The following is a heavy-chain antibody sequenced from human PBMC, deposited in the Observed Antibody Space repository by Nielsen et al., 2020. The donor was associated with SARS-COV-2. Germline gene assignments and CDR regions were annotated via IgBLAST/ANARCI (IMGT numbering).Heavy chain of an antibody. CDR3: AKFGTERGY. D-gene: IGHD1-1*01. CDR2: ISWNSGSI. V-gene: IGHV3-9*01. CDR1: GFTFDDYA. J-gene: IGHJ4*02. Sequence: GGSLRLSCAASGFTFDDYAMHWVRQAPGKGLEWVSGISWNSGSIGYADSVKGRFTISRDNAKNSLYLQMNSLRAEDTALYYCAKFGTERGYWGQGTLVTVSS.